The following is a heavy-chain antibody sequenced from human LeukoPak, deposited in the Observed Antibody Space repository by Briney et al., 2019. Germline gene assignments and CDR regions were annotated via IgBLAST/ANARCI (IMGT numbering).Heavy chain of an antibody. D-gene: IGHD6-6*01. CDR1: GGSFSGYY. CDR2: INHSGST. Sequence: SETLSLTCAVYGGSFSGYYWSWIRQPPGKGLEWIGEINHSGSTNYNPSLKSRVTISVDTSKNQFSLKLSSVTAADTAVYYCASIEYSSSSVWFDPWGQGTLVTVSS. V-gene: IGHV4-34*01. CDR3: ASIEYSSSSVWFDP. J-gene: IGHJ5*02.